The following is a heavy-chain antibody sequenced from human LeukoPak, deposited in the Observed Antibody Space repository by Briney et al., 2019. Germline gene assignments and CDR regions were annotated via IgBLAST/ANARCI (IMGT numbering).Heavy chain of an antibody. CDR2: IYSDGST. Sequence: GGSLRLSCAASGFTVSSNYMSWVRQAPGKGLEWVSVIYSDGSTYYADSVECRFTISRDNSKNTLDLQMTGLRAEDTAVYYCARERGRGRDSPWFDYWGQGTLVTVSS. CDR1: GFTVSSNY. J-gene: IGHJ4*02. CDR3: ARERGRGRDSPWFDY. V-gene: IGHV3-53*01. D-gene: IGHD1-26*01.